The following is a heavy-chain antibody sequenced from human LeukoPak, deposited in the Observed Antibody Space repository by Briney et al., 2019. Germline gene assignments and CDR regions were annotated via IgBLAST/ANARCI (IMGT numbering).Heavy chain of an antibody. V-gene: IGHV4-61*02. Sequence: SETLSLTCTVSGGSISSGSYYWSWIRQPAGKGLEWIGRIYTSGGTNYNPSLKSRVTISVDTSKNQFSLKLSSVTAADTAVYYCARDLTISHMDVWGKGTTVTVSS. CDR1: GGSISSGSYY. CDR2: IYTSGGT. D-gene: IGHD3-3*01. J-gene: IGHJ6*03. CDR3: ARDLTISHMDV.